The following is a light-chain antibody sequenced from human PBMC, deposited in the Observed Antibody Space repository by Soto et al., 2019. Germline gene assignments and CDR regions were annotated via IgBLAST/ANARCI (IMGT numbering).Light chain of an antibody. J-gene: IGLJ2*01. V-gene: IGLV2-14*01. CDR2: EVS. CDR3: SSYSNSNTLV. CDR1: SSDVGGYNY. Sequence: QSVLTQPASVSGSPGQSITISCTGTSSDVGGYNYVSWYQQHPGTAPKLMIYEVSNRPSGVSNRFSGSKSGNTASLTIAGLHAEYETDDYCSSYSNSNTLVFGEGTKVTVL.